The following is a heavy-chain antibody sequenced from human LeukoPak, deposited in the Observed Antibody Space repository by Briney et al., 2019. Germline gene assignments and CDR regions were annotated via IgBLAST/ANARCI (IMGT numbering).Heavy chain of an antibody. J-gene: IGHJ4*02. CDR1: GFTFSNYA. CDR2: ISYDGSNK. CDR3: ARGPRRQSRITNPDY. V-gene: IGHV3-30-3*01. D-gene: IGHD3-10*01. Sequence: GRSLRLSCAASGFTFSNYAMHWVRQAPGKGLEWVAVISYDGSNKYYADSVKGRFTISRDNSKNTLYLQMNSLRAEDTAVYYCARGPRRQSRITNPDYWGQGTLVTVSS.